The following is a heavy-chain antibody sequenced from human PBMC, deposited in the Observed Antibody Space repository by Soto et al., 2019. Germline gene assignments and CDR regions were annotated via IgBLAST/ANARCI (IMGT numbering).Heavy chain of an antibody. CDR2: INHSGST. Sequence: PSETLSLTCAVYGGSFSGYYWSWIRQPPGKGLEWIGEINHSGSTNYNPSLKSRVTISVDTSKNQFSLKLSSVTAADTAVYYCARDQVEYSSSSGLDYWGQGTLVTSPQ. CDR3: ARDQVEYSSSSGLDY. V-gene: IGHV4-34*01. D-gene: IGHD6-6*01. CDR1: GGSFSGYY. J-gene: IGHJ4*02.